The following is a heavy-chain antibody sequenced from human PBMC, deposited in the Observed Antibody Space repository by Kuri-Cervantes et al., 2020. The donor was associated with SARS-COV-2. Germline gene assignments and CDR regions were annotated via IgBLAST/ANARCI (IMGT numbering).Heavy chain of an antibody. Sequence: GGSLRLSCAASGFKFDDYAMSWVRQAPGKGLEWVSGLIWNGVSTDYADSVWGRFTISRDNAKNSLYLQMNSLRAEDTAVYYCAKPSGELVYYYYYYMDVWGKGTTVTVSS. CDR2: LIWNGVST. CDR1: GFKFDDYA. D-gene: IGHD1-7*01. J-gene: IGHJ6*03. CDR3: AKPSGELVYYYYYYMDV. V-gene: IGHV3-20*04.